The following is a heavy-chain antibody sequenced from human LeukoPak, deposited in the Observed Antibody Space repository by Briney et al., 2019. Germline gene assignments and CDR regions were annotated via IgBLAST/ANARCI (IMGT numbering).Heavy chain of an antibody. J-gene: IGHJ4*02. Sequence: SETLSLTCSVYGGSVSGYYWTWIRQPPGKGLEWIGEINHSGSTNYNASLKSRVTISVDTSKNQFSLKLSSVTAADTAVYYCARSYDSSGYSHWGQGTLVTVSS. CDR1: GGSVSGYY. V-gene: IGHV4-34*01. CDR2: INHSGST. CDR3: ARSYDSSGYSH. D-gene: IGHD3-22*01.